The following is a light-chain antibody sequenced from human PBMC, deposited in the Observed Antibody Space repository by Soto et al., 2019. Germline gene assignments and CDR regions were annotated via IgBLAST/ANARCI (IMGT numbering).Light chain of an antibody. CDR2: GAS. J-gene: IGKJ2*01. CDR3: QQYGSSPMYT. Sequence: EIVLTQSPGTLSLSPGERATHSCRASQSVSSSYLAWYQQKPGQAPRLLIYGASSRATGIPDRFNGSGSGTDFTLTISRLEPEDFAVYYCQQYGSSPMYTFGQGTKVDIK. V-gene: IGKV3-20*01. CDR1: QSVSSSY.